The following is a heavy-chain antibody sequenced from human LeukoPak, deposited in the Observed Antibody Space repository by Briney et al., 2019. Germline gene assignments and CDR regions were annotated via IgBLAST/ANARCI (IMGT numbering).Heavy chain of an antibody. Sequence: PGGSLRLSCAASGFTFSSYAMHWVRQAPGKGLEWVAVISYDGSNKYYADSVKGRFTISRDNSKNTLYLQMNSLRAEDTAVYYCARDVDYSNYFDYWGQGTLVTVSS. CDR2: ISYDGSNK. CDR3: ARDVDYSNYFDY. D-gene: IGHD4-11*01. CDR1: GFTFSSYA. J-gene: IGHJ4*02. V-gene: IGHV3-30-3*01.